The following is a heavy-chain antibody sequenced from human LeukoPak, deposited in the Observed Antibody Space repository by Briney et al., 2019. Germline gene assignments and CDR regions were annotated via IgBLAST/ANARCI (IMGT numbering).Heavy chain of an antibody. CDR3: ARDEVRGYCSSTSCFDAFDI. V-gene: IGHV4-61*02. D-gene: IGHD2-2*01. CDR2: IYTSGST. CDR1: GGSISSGSYY. J-gene: IGHJ3*02. Sequence: SETLSLTCTVSGGSISSGSYYWSWIRQPAGKGLEWIGSIYTSGSTNHNPSLKSRVTISVDTSKNQFSLKLSSVTAADTAVYYCARDEVRGYCSSTSCFDAFDIWGQGTMVTVSS.